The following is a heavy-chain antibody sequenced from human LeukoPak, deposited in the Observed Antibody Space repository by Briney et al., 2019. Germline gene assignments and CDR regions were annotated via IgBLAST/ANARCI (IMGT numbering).Heavy chain of an antibody. CDR2: INPSGGST. CDR1: GYTFTSYY. V-gene: IGHV1-46*01. J-gene: IGHJ4*02. CDR3: ARLGAAAVDY. Sequence: GASVKVSCKASGYTFTSYYMHWVRQAPGQGLEWMGIINPSGGSTSHAQKFQGRVTMTRDRSTSTVYMELSSLRFEDTAVYYCARLGAAAVDYWGQGTLVTVSS. D-gene: IGHD6-13*01.